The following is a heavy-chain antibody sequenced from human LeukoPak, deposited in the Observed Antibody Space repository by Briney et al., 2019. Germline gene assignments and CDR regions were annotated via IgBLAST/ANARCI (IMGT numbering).Heavy chain of an antibody. CDR2: IDHSGST. V-gene: IGHV4-34*01. D-gene: IGHD2-21*02. CDR1: GGSLSGYY. J-gene: IGHJ5*02. CDR3: ARERVWRYCGGDSCGWFDP. Sequence: PSETLSLTCAVYGGSLSGYYWNWIRQPPGKGLEWIGEIDHSGSTNYNPSLKSRITISVDTSKNQFSLKLSSVTAADTAVYYCARERVWRYCGGDSCGWFDPWGQGTLVTVSS.